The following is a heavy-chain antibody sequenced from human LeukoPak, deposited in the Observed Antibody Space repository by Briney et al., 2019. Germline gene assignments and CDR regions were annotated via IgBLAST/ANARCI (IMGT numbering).Heavy chain of an antibody. CDR3: AKDFDYGDP. CDR1: GFTFSSYG. V-gene: IGHV3-30*18. CDR2: ISYDGSNK. D-gene: IGHD4/OR15-4a*01. J-gene: IGHJ5*02. Sequence: GGSLRLSCAASGFTFSSYGMHWVRQAPGKGLEWVAVISYDGSNKYYADSVKGRFTISRDNSKNTLYLQMNSLRAEDTAVYYCAKDFDYGDPWGQGILVTVSS.